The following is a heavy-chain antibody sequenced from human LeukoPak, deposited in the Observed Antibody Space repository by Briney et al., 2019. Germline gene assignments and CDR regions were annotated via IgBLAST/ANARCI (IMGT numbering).Heavy chain of an antibody. CDR2: IIPIFGTA. Sequence: APVKVSCKASGGTFSSYAISWVRQAPGQGLEWMGGIIPIFGTANYAQKFQGRVTITADESTSTAYMELSSLRSEDTAVYYCARDLESDYGDKHGSYYFDYWGQGTLVTVSS. CDR1: GGTFSSYA. V-gene: IGHV1-69*13. J-gene: IGHJ4*02. CDR3: ARDLESDYGDKHGSYYFDY. D-gene: IGHD4-17*01.